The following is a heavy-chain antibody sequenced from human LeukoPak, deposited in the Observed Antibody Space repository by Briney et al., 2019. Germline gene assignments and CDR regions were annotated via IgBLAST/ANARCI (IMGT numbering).Heavy chain of an antibody. J-gene: IGHJ4*02. Sequence: SETLSLTCTVSGYSISSGYYWGWIRQPPGKGLEWIGSIYHSGSTYYNPSLKSRVTISVDTSKNQLSLKLSSVTAADTAAYYCARKWEQVDYWGQGTLVTVSS. CDR1: GYSISSGYY. CDR3: ARKWEQVDY. V-gene: IGHV4-38-2*02. D-gene: IGHD1-26*01. CDR2: IYHSGST.